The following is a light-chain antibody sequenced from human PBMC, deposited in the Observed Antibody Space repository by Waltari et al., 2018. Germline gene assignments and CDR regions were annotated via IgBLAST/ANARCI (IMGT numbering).Light chain of an antibody. CDR2: KTS. J-gene: IGKJ1*01. CDR1: QSIESW. V-gene: IGKV1-5*03. CDR3: QEYKTYRT. Sequence: DIQMTQSPSTLSASVGERITITCRASQSIESWLAWYQQKPGKAPKLLIYKTSTLESGVASRFSGSGYGTEFTLTISSLQPDDLATYYCQEYKTYRTFGQGTKVEIK.